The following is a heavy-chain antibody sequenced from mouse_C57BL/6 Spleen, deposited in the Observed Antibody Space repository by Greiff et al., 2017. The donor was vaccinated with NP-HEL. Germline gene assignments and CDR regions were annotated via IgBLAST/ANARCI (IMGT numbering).Heavy chain of an antibody. Sequence: VQLQQSGPELVKPGASVKISCKASGYSFTGYYMNWVKQSPEKSLEWIGEINPSTGGTTYNQKFKAKATLTVDKSSSTAYMQLKSLTSEDSAVYYCARGGLTAYYYAMDYWGQGTSVTVSS. CDR1: GYSFTGYY. D-gene: IGHD4-1*01. CDR2: INPSTGGT. J-gene: IGHJ4*01. V-gene: IGHV1-42*01. CDR3: ARGGLTAYYYAMDY.